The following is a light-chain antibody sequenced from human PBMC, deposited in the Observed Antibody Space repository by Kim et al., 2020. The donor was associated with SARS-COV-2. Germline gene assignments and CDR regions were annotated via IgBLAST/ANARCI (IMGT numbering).Light chain of an antibody. J-gene: IGLJ3*02. CDR2: YDS. V-gene: IGLV3-21*04. Sequence: SYELTQPPSVSVTPGKTARITCGGSNIGTKSVQWYQQKPGQAPVLVIYYDSDRPSGIPERFSGSNSGDTATLTISRVEAGDEADYFWQVWDSSSHHWVFG. CDR1: NIGTKS. CDR3: QVWDSSSHHWV.